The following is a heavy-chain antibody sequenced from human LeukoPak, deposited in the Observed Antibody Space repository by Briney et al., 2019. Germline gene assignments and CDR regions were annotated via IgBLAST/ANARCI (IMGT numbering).Heavy chain of an antibody. J-gene: IGHJ6*02. CDR1: GYTFTSYG. Sequence: ASVKVSCKASGYTFTSYGTSWVRQAPGQGLEWMGWISAYNGNTNYAQKLQGRVTMTTDTSTSTAYMELRSLRSDDTAVYYCARADSGNYYYYYGMDVWGQGTTVTVSS. CDR3: ARADSGNYYYYYGMDV. D-gene: IGHD6-13*01. V-gene: IGHV1-18*01. CDR2: ISAYNGNT.